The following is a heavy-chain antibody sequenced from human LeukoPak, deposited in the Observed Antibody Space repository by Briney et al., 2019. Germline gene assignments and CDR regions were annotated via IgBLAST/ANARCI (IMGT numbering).Heavy chain of an antibody. V-gene: IGHV1-69*05. CDR3: ARVTIGYYDSSGHYGW. Sequence: SVKVSCKASGATFSSYAISWVRQAPGQGLEWMGGIIPIFGTANYAQKFQGRVTITTDESTSTAYMELSSLRSEDTAVYYCARVTIGYYDSSGHYGWWGQGTLVTVSS. J-gene: IGHJ4*02. CDR2: IIPIFGTA. CDR1: GATFSSYA. D-gene: IGHD3-22*01.